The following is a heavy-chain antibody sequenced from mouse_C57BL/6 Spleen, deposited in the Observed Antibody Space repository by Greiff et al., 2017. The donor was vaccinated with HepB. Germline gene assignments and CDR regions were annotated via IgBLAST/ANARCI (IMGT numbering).Heavy chain of an antibody. CDR2: IDPENGDT. J-gene: IGHJ4*01. CDR3: THYYGSSDYAMDY. V-gene: IGHV14-4*01. CDR1: GFNIKDDY. D-gene: IGHD1-1*01. Sequence: VQLQQSGAELVRPGASVKLSCTASGFNIKDDYMHWVKQRPEQGLEWIGWIDPENGDTEYASKFQGKATITADTSSNTAYLQLSSLTSEDTAVYYCTHYYGSSDYAMDYWGQGTSVTFSS.